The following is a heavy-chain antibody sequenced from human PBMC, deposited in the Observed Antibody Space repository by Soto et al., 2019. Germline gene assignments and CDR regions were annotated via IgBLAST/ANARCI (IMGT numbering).Heavy chain of an antibody. J-gene: IGHJ5*02. CDR3: ARLEWLSLAAWFDP. V-gene: IGHV5-51*01. CDR1: GYNFTNYG. Sequence: GDSLKISCQCSGYNFTNYGIGWVSPMPGKGLEWMGMIYPDDSDTKYSPSFQGQVTFSADKSINTAYLQWSSLKASDTAIYYCARLEWLSLAAWFDPWGQGTLVTVSS. CDR2: IYPDDSDT. D-gene: IGHD3-3*01.